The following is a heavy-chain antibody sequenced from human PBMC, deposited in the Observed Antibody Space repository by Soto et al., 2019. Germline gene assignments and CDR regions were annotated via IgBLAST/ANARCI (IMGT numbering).Heavy chain of an antibody. CDR2: ISWNSGSI. CDR1: GFTFDDYA. Sequence: LRLSCAASGFTFDDYAMHWVRQAPGKGLEWVSGISWNSGSIGYADSVKGRFTISRDNAKNSLYLQMNSLRAEDTALYYCAKAPGSSSAPFYYFDYWGQGTLVTVSS. D-gene: IGHD6-6*01. J-gene: IGHJ4*02. V-gene: IGHV3-9*01. CDR3: AKAPGSSSAPFYYFDY.